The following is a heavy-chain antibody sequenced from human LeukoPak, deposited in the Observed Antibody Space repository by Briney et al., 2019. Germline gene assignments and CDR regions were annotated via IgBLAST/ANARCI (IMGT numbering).Heavy chain of an antibody. Sequence: GGSLRLSCAASGFTVSSSYMSWVRQAPGKGLEWVSLIYSAGSTYYADSVKGRLTISRDNSKNTLYLQMNSLRAEDTAVYYCARKTPRFGDYGYWGQGTLVTVSS. D-gene: IGHD2-15*01. CDR3: ARKTPRFGDYGY. CDR1: GFTVSSSY. CDR2: IYSAGST. V-gene: IGHV3-66*01. J-gene: IGHJ4*02.